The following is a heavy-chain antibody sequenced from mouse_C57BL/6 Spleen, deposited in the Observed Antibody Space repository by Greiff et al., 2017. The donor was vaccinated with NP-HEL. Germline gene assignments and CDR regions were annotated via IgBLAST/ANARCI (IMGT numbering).Heavy chain of an antibody. V-gene: IGHV5-4*01. CDR2: ISDGGSYT. D-gene: IGHD1-1*01. CDR1: GFTFSSYA. Sequence: EVKVEESGGGLVKPGGSLKLSCAASGFTFSSYAMSWVRQTPEKRLEWVATISDGGSYTYYPDNVKGRFTISRDNAKNNLYLQMSHLKSEDTAMYYCARDWDYGKNYFDYWGQGTTLTVSS. CDR3: ARDWDYGKNYFDY. J-gene: IGHJ2*01.